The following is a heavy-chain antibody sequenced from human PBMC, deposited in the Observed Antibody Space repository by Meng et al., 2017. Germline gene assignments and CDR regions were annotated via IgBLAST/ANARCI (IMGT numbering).Heavy chain of an antibody. V-gene: IGHV1-69*06. Sequence: SFKISCKASGGAFTRYALSWVRQAPGQGLEWMGGTIPIFGTANYAQKFQGRVTITADKSTSTAYMELSSLRSEDTAVYYCAGPHRHIVVVSAAMRGGDYYYYGMDVWGQGTTVTVSS. J-gene: IGHJ6*02. CDR3: AGPHRHIVVVSAAMRGGDYYYYGMDV. D-gene: IGHD2-2*01. CDR2: TIPIFGTA. CDR1: GGAFTRYA.